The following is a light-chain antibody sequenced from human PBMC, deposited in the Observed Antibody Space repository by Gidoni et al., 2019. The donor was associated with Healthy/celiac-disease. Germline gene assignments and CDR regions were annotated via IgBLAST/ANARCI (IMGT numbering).Light chain of an antibody. Sequence: DIQMTQAPSSLSASVGDRVTITCPASQSISSYLNWYQQKPGKAPKLLIDAASSLQSGVPSRFSGSGSRKDFTLTSSSLQPEDFATYCYQQSYSTPPTFGGGTKVEIK. CDR2: AAS. CDR1: QSISSY. CDR3: QQSYSTPPT. V-gene: IGKV1-39*01. J-gene: IGKJ4*01.